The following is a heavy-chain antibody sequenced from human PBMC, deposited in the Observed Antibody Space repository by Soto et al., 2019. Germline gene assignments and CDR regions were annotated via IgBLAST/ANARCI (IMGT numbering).Heavy chain of an antibody. CDR3: VRDYDYDSSRNDAFYI. Sequence: QVQLQESGPGLVKPSQTLSLTCTVSGGSISSGGYYWSWIRHHPGKGLEWIGYIYSSGSTYYNPSRRSRFTISAYTSKNQFSLKLSSVTAADTAVYYCVRDYDYDSSRNDAFYIWGQGTMVTVSS. D-gene: IGHD3-22*01. CDR1: GGSISSGGYY. J-gene: IGHJ3*02. V-gene: IGHV4-31*03. CDR2: IYSSGST.